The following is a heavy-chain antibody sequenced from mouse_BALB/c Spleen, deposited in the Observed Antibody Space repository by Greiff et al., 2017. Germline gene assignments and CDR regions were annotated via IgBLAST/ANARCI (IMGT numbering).Heavy chain of an antibody. V-gene: IGHV14-3*02. Sequence: VQLQQSGAELVKPGASVKLSCTASGFNIKDTYMHWVKQRPEQGLEWIGRIDPANGNTKYDPKFQGKATITADTSSNTAYLQLSSLTSEDTAVYYCARGLRRPYFDYWGQGTTLTVSS. J-gene: IGHJ2*01. D-gene: IGHD2-2*01. CDR3: ARGLRRPYFDY. CDR1: GFNIKDTY. CDR2: IDPANGNT.